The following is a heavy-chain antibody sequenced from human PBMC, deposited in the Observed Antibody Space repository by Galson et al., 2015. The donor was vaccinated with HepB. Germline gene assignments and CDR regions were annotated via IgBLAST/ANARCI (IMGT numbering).Heavy chain of an antibody. Sequence: SLRLSCAASGFTFSSYAMSWVRQAPRKGLEWVSAISGSGGSTYYADSVKGRFTISRDNSKNTLYLQMNSLRAEDTAVYYCAKDIPMDIVVVPAAEEFDYWGQGTLVTVSS. CDR3: AKDIPMDIVVVPAAEEFDY. D-gene: IGHD2-2*03. J-gene: IGHJ4*02. CDR1: GFTFSSYA. CDR2: ISGSGGST. V-gene: IGHV3-23*01.